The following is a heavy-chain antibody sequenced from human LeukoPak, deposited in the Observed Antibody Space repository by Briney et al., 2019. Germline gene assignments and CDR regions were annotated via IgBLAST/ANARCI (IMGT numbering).Heavy chain of an antibody. V-gene: IGHV1-24*01. Sequence: GASVKVSCKVSGYTLTELSMHWVRQAPGKGLVWMGGFDPEDGETLYAQKFQGRVTMTEDTSTDTAYMELSSLRSEDTAVYYCATDQRGAGLGYRYGSGSYNGMDVWGQGTTVTVSS. J-gene: IGHJ6*02. CDR3: ATDQRGAGLGYRYGSGSYNGMDV. D-gene: IGHD3-10*01. CDR2: FDPEDGET. CDR1: GYTLTELS.